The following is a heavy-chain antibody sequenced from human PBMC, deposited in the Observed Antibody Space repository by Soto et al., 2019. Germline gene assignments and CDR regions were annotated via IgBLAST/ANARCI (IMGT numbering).Heavy chain of an antibody. CDR2: ISSGSSYI. CDR3: ASGSTMTTF. J-gene: IGHJ4*02. V-gene: IGHV3-21*01. D-gene: IGHD4-17*01. CDR1: GFTFSSYI. Sequence: GGCLRLSCAASGFTFSSYIMTWVRQAPGKGLEWVSTISSGSSYIYYADSVKGRFTISRDDANNSLYLQMNSLRADDTAVYYCASGSTMTTFWGQGTLVTVSS.